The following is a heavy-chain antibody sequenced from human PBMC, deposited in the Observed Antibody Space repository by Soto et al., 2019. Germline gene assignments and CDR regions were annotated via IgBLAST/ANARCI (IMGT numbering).Heavy chain of an antibody. CDR1: GLTFGSRA. CDR2: ITDTGGDA. Sequence: GGSLRLSCVASGLTFGSRAMSWVRQSPGEGLEWVSTITDTGGDAKYADSVRGRFAISRDNSKNTLYLEMNSLRAEDTAVYYCAKNKGPSVGATPGYYYQGLDVWGQGTTVTVSS. J-gene: IGHJ6*02. V-gene: IGHV3-23*01. CDR3: AKNKGPSVGATPGYYYQGLDV. D-gene: IGHD2-15*01.